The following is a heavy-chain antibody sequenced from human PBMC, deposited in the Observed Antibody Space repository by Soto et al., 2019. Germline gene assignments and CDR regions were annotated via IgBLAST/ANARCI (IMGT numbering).Heavy chain of an antibody. Sequence: GGSLRLSCAASGFTFSSYAMHWVRQAPGKGLEWVAVISYDGSNKYYADSVKGRFTISRDNSKNTLYLQMNSLRAEDTAVYYCARSPVQLALEGPFDYWGQGTLVTVSS. CDR1: GFTFSSYA. V-gene: IGHV3-30*04. J-gene: IGHJ4*02. CDR2: ISYDGSNK. CDR3: ARSPVQLALEGPFDY. D-gene: IGHD5-18*01.